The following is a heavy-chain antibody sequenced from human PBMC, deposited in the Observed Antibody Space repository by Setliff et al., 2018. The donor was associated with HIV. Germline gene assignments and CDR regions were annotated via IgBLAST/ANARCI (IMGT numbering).Heavy chain of an antibody. Sequence: VGSLRLSCAASGFTFSSYSMNWVRQAPGKGLEWVSSISSSSSYIYYADSVKGRFTISRDNAKNSLYLQMNSLRAEDTAVYYCARDADPDYDAFDIWGQGTMVTVSS. D-gene: IGHD4-17*01. J-gene: IGHJ3*02. CDR3: ARDADPDYDAFDI. V-gene: IGHV3-21*01. CDR1: GFTFSSYS. CDR2: ISSSSSYI.